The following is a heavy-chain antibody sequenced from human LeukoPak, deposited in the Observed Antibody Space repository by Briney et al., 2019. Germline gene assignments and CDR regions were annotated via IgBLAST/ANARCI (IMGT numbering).Heavy chain of an antibody. CDR3: ARGRHSGSYYPFDY. V-gene: IGHV3-7*01. CDR1: GFTFSSYW. J-gene: IGHJ4*02. Sequence: GGSLRLSCAASGFTFSSYWMSWVRQAPGKGLEWVANIKQDGSEKYYVDSVKGRFTISRDNAKNSLYLQMNSLRAEDTAVYYCARGRHSGSYYPFDYWGQGTLVTVSS. CDR2: IKQDGSEK. D-gene: IGHD1-26*01.